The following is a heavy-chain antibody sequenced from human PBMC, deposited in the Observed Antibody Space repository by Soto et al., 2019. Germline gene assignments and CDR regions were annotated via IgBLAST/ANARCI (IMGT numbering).Heavy chain of an antibody. V-gene: IGHV4-4*07. CDR1: GASNSSYF. CDR3: AREAGPDRWFDP. D-gene: IGHD6-19*01. CDR2: ISTSGTT. Sequence: LSLTCTVSGASNSSYFWTWIRQPAGKGLDWIGRISTSGTTNYNPSLKSRVTMSVDTSKNHFSLNLSSVTAADTAVYYCAREAGPDRWFDPWGQGTLVTVSS. J-gene: IGHJ5*02.